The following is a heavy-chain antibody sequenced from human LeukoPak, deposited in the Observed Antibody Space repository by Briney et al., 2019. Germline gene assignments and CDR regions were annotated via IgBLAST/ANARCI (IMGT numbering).Heavy chain of an antibody. CDR1: GYTFTSYY. CDR3: ARDSRPSYDSSGYYYPGDY. V-gene: IGHV1-46*01. Sequence: ASVKVSXKASGYTFTSYYMHWMRQAPGQGLEWMAIINPSGGSTSYAQKFQGRVTMTRDTSTSTVYMELSSLRSEDTAVYYCARDSRPSYDSSGYYYPGDYWGQGTLVTVSS. D-gene: IGHD3-22*01. J-gene: IGHJ4*02. CDR2: INPSGGST.